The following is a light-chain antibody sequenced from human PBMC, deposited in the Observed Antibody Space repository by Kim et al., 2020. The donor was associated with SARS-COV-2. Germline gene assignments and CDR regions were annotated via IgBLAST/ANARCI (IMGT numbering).Light chain of an antibody. CDR1: QSVNNNY. CDR3: QQYGSSPWT. CDR2: GAS. Sequence: EIVLTQSPGTLSLSPGERATLSCRASQSVNNNYLAWYQQKPGQRPRLLIYGASSRATGIADRFSGSGSGTDFTLTISRLEPEDFVVYYCQQYGSSPWTFGQGTKVDI. J-gene: IGKJ1*01. V-gene: IGKV3-20*01.